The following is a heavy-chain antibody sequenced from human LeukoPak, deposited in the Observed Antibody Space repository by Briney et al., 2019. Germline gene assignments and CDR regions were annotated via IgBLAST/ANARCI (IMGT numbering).Heavy chain of an antibody. CDR1: GFTFSSYW. V-gene: IGHV3-74*01. J-gene: IGHJ5*02. Sequence: GGSLRLSCAASGFTFSSYWMHWVRQAPGKGLVWVSRINSDGSSTSYADSVKGRFTISRDNAKNTLYLQMNGLRAEDTAVYYCARAALGSGWSGVNPWGQGTLVTVSS. CDR3: ARAALGSGWSGVNP. CDR2: INSDGSST. D-gene: IGHD6-19*01.